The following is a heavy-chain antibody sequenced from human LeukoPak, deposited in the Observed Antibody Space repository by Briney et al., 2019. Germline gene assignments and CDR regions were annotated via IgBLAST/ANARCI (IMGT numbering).Heavy chain of an antibody. CDR1: GYXFTSYG. CDR3: ARGEDTAMVNYFDY. V-gene: IGHV1-18*01. CDR2: ISAYNGNT. D-gene: IGHD5-18*01. J-gene: IGHJ4*02. Sequence: ASVKVSCKASGYXFTSYGISWVRQAPGQGLEWMGWISAYNGNTNYAQKLQGRVTMTTDTSTSTAYMELRSLRSDDTAVYYCARGEDTAMVNYFDYWGQGTLVTVSS.